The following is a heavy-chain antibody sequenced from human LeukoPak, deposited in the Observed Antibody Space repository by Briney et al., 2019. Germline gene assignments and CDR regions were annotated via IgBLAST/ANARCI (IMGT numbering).Heavy chain of an antibody. V-gene: IGHV3-74*01. CDR1: GFTLTSYW. J-gene: IGHJ4*02. Sequence: GSLSLSCAASGFTLTSYWIHWVRPAPGEGLVWVSRINPDGSRTDYADSVKGRFTISRDNTKNTVDLQMNSLRAEDTAVYYCARDFEAPSNCWGQGTLVTVSS. CDR2: INPDGSRT. D-gene: IGHD3-9*01. CDR3: ARDFEAPSNC.